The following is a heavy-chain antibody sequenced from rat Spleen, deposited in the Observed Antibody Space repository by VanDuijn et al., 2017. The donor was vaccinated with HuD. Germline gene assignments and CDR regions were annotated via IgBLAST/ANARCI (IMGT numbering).Heavy chain of an antibody. J-gene: IGHJ3*01. CDR2: ITNASGGT. V-gene: IGHV5-19*01. CDR1: GFTFSDYG. D-gene: IGHD1-6*01. CDR3: ATGPRILLIDWFAY. Sequence: EVQLVESDGGLVRPGRSLKLSCAASGFTFSDYGMHWIRQAPGKGLEWVASITNASGGTHYPDSVKGPFTISRDVAKGTLSLKMNILRSEDTATYYCATGPRILLIDWFAYWGQGTLVTVSS.